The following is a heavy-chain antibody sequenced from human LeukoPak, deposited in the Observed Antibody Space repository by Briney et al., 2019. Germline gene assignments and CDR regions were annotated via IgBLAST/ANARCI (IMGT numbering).Heavy chain of an antibody. Sequence: ASVKVSCKASGYTFTGYYMHWVRQAPGQGLEWMGRINPNSGGTNYAQKFQGRVTMARDTSISTAYMELSRLRSDDTAVYYCARATYGDYAYCTDVWGQGTTVTVSS. CDR2: INPNSGGT. V-gene: IGHV1-2*06. J-gene: IGHJ6*02. CDR3: ARATYGDYAYCTDV. D-gene: IGHD4-17*01. CDR1: GYTFTGYY.